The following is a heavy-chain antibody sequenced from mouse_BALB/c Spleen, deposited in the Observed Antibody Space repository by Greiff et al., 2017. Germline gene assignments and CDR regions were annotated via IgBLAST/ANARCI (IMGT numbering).Heavy chain of an antibody. D-gene: IGHD1-1*01. CDR3: ARDLLLRPYAMDY. Sequence: QVQLQQSGPGLVAPSQSLSITCTVSGFSLTSYGVHWVRQPPGKGLEWLGVIWAGGSTNYNSALMSRLSISKDNSKSQVFLKMNSLQTDDTAMYYCARDLLLRPYAMDYWGQGTSVTVSS. CDR1: GFSLTSYG. CDR2: IWAGGST. V-gene: IGHV2-9*02. J-gene: IGHJ4*01.